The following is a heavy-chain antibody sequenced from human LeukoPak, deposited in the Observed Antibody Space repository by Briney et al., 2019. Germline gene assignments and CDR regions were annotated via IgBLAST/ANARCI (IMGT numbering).Heavy chain of an antibody. CDR2: IWYDGSNK. CDR1: GFTFSSYG. J-gene: IGHJ3*02. V-gene: IGHV3-33*06. Sequence: GRSLRLSCAASGFTFSSYGMHWVRQAPGKGLEWVAVIWYDGSNKYYADSVKGRFTISRDNSKNTLDLQMNSLRAEDTAVCYCAKAYCGGDCYSLVGAFDIWGQGTMVTVSS. D-gene: IGHD2-21*02. CDR3: AKAYCGGDCYSLVGAFDI.